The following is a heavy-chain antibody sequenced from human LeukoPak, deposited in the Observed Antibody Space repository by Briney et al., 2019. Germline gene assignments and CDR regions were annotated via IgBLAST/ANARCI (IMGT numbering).Heavy chain of an antibody. V-gene: IGHV4-59*01. CDR3: ARSRVWSDYWGYFDY. CDR1: GGSIRSYY. J-gene: IGHJ4*02. Sequence: SETLSLTCTVSGGSIRSYYWSWVRQPPGKRLEWIGYIYHSGSTNYNPSLKSRVNLSVDMAKNQISLKMSSVTAADTAVYYCARSRVWSDYWGYFDYWGQGILVTVSS. D-gene: IGHD3-3*01. CDR2: IYHSGST.